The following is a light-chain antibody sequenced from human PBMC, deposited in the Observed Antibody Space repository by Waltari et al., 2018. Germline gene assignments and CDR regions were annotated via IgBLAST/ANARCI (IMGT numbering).Light chain of an antibody. CDR2: DAS. CDR3: QQYGSSART. Sequence: VFTQSPATLSMSPGQTATPSCRASQSVNSNYLAWYQQRPGLAPRLLIYDASSRATGVPDRFSGSGSGTDFTLTISRLEPEDFAVYYCQQYGSSARTFGQGTKVELK. V-gene: IGKV3D-20*01. J-gene: IGKJ1*01. CDR1: QSVNSNY.